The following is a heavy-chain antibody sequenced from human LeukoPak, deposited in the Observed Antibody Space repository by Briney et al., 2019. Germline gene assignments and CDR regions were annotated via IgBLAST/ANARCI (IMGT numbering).Heavy chain of an antibody. D-gene: IGHD3-10*01. V-gene: IGHV3-33*06. Sequence: GGSLRLSCAASGFTFSIYGMHWVRQAPGKGLEWVAVIWYDGSNKYYADSVKGRFTISRDNSKNTLYLQMNSLRAEDTAVYYCAKDRWDSGSPNWFDPWGQGTLVTVSS. CDR3: AKDRWDSGSPNWFDP. J-gene: IGHJ5*02. CDR1: GFTFSIYG. CDR2: IWYDGSNK.